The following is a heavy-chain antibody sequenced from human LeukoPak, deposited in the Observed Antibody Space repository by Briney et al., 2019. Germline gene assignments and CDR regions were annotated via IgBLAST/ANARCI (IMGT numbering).Heavy chain of an antibody. CDR1: GGTVTSYA. D-gene: IGHD3-10*01. Sequence: GSSGRLSGKAAGGTVTSYAISWGRQAPGQGREWRGGSIPILGIANYAQKFQGRVAITPDKTTSTAYMELSSLRSEDTAVYYCARGGVYGSGSYWDYWGQGPLVTVSS. CDR3: ARGGVYGSGSYWDY. CDR2: SIPILGIA. V-gene: IGHV1-69*04. J-gene: IGHJ4*02.